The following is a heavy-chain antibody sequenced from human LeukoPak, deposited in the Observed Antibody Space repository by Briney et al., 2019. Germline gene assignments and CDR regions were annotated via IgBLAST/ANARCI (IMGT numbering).Heavy chain of an antibody. CDR2: IYYSGST. J-gene: IGHJ4*02. V-gene: IGHV4-61*08. D-gene: IGHD6-19*01. CDR1: GGSISSGDYY. Sequence: SETLSLTCTVSGGSISSGDYYWSWIRQPPGKGLEWIGYIYYSGSTNYNPSLKSRVTISVDTSKTQFSLKLSSVTAADTAVYYCASSGWDSWGQGTLVTVSS. CDR3: ASSGWDS.